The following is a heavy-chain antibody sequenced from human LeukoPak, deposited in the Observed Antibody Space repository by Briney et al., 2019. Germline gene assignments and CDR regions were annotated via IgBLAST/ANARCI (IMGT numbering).Heavy chain of an antibody. D-gene: IGHD4-17*01. CDR3: VRRTVTTLRSFDY. J-gene: IGHJ4*02. V-gene: IGHV4-34*01. CDR2: INHSGST. Sequence: SETLSLTCAVYGGSFSGYYWSWIRQPPGKGLEWIGEINHSGSTNYNPSLKSRVTISVDTSKNQFSLKLSSVTAADTAVYYCVRRTVTTLRSFDYWGQGTLVTVSS. CDR1: GGSFSGYY.